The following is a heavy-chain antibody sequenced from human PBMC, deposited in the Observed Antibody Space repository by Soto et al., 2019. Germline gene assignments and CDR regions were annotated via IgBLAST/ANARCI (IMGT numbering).Heavy chain of an antibody. V-gene: IGHV1-18*01. Sequence: SVKVSWKAPGYTINSHPITWLRQSPGQELEWMGWISAYNGNTNYAQKLQGRVTMTTATSTSTAYMELRSLRSDDTAVYYCARDLSGSSSWDSPNWFDPWGQGTLVTGSS. D-gene: IGHD6-13*01. CDR1: GYTINSHP. CDR2: ISAYNGNT. J-gene: IGHJ5*02. CDR3: ARDLSGSSSWDSPNWFDP.